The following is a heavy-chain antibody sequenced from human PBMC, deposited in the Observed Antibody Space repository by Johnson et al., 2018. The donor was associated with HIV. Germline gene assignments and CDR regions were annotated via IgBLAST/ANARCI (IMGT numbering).Heavy chain of an antibody. D-gene: IGHD2-8*01. CDR1: GFTFSSYD. J-gene: IGHJ3*02. Sequence: VQLVESGGGLVQPGGSLRLSCAASGFTFSSYDMHWVRQATGKGLEWVSAIGTAGDTYYPGSVKGRFTISRENAKNSLYLQMNSLRAEDTAVYYCARDWGWCDAFDIWGQGTMVTVSS. V-gene: IGHV3-13*01. CDR2: IGTAGDT. CDR3: ARDWGWCDAFDI.